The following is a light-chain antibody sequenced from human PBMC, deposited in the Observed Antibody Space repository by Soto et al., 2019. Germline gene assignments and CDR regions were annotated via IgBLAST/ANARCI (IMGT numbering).Light chain of an antibody. CDR3: QKYNNWPPIT. V-gene: IGKV3-20*01. CDR2: GAS. Sequence: EIVLTQSPGTLSLSPGERATLSCRASQSVSSSYLAWYQQKPGQAPRLLIYGASSRATGIPDRFSGSGSGTEFTLTISRLQSGDFAVYYCQKYNNWPPITFGQGTRLEIK. J-gene: IGKJ5*01. CDR1: QSVSSSY.